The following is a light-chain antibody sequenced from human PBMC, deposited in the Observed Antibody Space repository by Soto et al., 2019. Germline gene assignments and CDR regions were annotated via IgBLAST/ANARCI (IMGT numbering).Light chain of an antibody. CDR2: DAS. CDR1: QTISSW. CDR3: QQYHTSSIT. Sequence: DIQMTPSPSPLSASVGDRVTITCRASQTISSWLAWYQQKPGKAPNLLIYDASTLERGVPSRFSGTGSGTEFTLTIDRLQPDDFATYYCQQYHTSSITFGQGTRREIK. V-gene: IGKV1-5*01. J-gene: IGKJ5*01.